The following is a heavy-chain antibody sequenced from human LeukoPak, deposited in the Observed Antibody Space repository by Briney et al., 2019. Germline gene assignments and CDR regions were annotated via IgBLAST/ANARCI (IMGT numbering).Heavy chain of an antibody. Sequence: GGSLRLSCAASGFTVSNNYMSWVRQAPGKGLEWVSFIYSSGSTYYADSVKGRFTISRDNSKNTLYLQMNSLRAEDTAVYYCARRYYYGSGTYARFSYGMDVWGQGTTVTVSS. D-gene: IGHD3-10*01. CDR2: IYSSGST. CDR3: ARRYYYGSGTYARFSYGMDV. J-gene: IGHJ6*02. CDR1: GFTVSNNY. V-gene: IGHV3-53*01.